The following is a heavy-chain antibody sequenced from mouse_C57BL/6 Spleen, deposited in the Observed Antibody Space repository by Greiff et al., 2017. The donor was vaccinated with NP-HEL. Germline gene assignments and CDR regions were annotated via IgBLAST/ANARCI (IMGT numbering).Heavy chain of an antibody. CDR1: GYTFTDYY. V-gene: IGHV1-26*01. D-gene: IGHD2-4*01. CDR3: ARSAYYDYDYAMDY. J-gene: IGHJ4*01. Sequence: VQLQQSGPELVKPGASVKISCKASGYTFTDYYMNWVKQSHGKSLEWIGDINPNNGGTSYNQKFKGKATLTVDKSSSTAYMELRSLTSEDSAVYYCARSAYYDYDYAMDYWGQGTSVTVSS. CDR2: INPNNGGT.